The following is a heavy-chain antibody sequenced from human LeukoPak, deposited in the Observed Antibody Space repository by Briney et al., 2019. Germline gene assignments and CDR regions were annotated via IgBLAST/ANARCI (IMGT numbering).Heavy chain of an antibody. V-gene: IGHV1-69*13. CDR3: ARVVSAAGTIGY. Sequence: SVKVSCKASGGTFSSYAISWVRQAPGRGLEWMGGIIPIFGTANYAQKFQGRVTITADESTSTAYMELSSLRSEDTAVYYCARVVSAAGTIGYWGQGTLVTVSS. D-gene: IGHD6-13*01. CDR2: IIPIFGTA. J-gene: IGHJ4*02. CDR1: GGTFSSYA.